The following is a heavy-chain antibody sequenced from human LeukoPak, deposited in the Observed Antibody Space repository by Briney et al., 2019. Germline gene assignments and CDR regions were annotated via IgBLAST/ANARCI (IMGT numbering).Heavy chain of an antibody. V-gene: IGHV1-2*02. CDR1: GYTFTGYY. CDR2: IKPNSGGT. Sequence: ASVKVSCKASGYTFTGYYMHWVRQAPGQRLEWMGWIKPNSGGTNYAQKFQGRVTMTRDTSTSTVYMELSSLRSEDTAVYYCARGLHRPDCSSTSCHNWFGPWGQGTLVTVSS. J-gene: IGHJ5*02. CDR3: ARGLHRPDCSSTSCHNWFGP. D-gene: IGHD2-2*01.